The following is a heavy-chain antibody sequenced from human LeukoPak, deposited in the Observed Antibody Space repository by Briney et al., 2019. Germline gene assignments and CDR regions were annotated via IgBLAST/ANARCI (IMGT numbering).Heavy chain of an antibody. D-gene: IGHD6-13*01. J-gene: IGHJ4*02. CDR1: GFTFSSYA. V-gene: IGHV3-23*01. Sequence: GVSLTLSCAASGFTFSSYAMSWVRQAPGKGLEWVSAISGSGGSTYYADSVKGRFTISRDNSKNTLYLQMNSLRAEDTAVYYCAKCIAAAGNPLFDYWGQGTLVTVSS. CDR3: AKCIAAAGNPLFDY. CDR2: ISGSGGST.